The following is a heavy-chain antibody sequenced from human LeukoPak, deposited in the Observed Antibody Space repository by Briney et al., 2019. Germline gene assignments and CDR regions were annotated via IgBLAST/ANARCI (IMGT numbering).Heavy chain of an antibody. Sequence: GGSLRLSCAASGFTFSSYAMHWVRQAPGKGLEWVAVISYDGSNKYYADSVKGRFTISRDNSENTLYLQMNSLRADDTALYYCAKGSSLPGTYTTRLYDSWGQGTLVTVSS. J-gene: IGHJ4*02. CDR3: AKGSSLPGTYTTRLYDS. CDR2: ISYDGSNK. D-gene: IGHD3-10*01. V-gene: IGHV3-30-3*01. CDR1: GFTFSSYA.